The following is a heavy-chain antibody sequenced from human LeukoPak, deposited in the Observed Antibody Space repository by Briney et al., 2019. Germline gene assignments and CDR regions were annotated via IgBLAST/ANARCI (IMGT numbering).Heavy chain of an antibody. J-gene: IGHJ4*02. CDR2: IYHSGST. D-gene: IGHD5-18*01. Sequence: SETLSLTCAVSGGSISSGGYSWSWIRQPPGKGLEWIGYIYHSGSTYYNPSLKSRVTISVDRSKNQFSLKLSSVTAADTAVYYCARVVVHLWSPFDYWGQGTLVTVSS. CDR3: ARVVVHLWSPFDY. V-gene: IGHV4-30-2*01. CDR1: GGSISSGGYS.